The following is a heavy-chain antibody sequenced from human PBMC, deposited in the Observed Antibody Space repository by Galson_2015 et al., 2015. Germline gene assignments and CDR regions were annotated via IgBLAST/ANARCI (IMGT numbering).Heavy chain of an antibody. CDR3: AKDPPEDSGWYFSSAVWYFDL. Sequence: SLRLSCAASGFTFSSYAMSWVRQAPGKGLEWVSAISGSGGSTYYADSVKGRFTISRDNSKNTLYLQMNSLRAEDTAVYYCAKDPPEDSGWYFSSAVWYFDLWGRGTLVTVSS. V-gene: IGHV3-23*01. CDR2: ISGSGGST. D-gene: IGHD6-19*01. CDR1: GFTFSSYA. J-gene: IGHJ2*01.